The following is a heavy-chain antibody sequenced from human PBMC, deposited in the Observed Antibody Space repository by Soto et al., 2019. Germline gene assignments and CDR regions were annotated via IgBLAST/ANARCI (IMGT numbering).Heavy chain of an antibody. Sequence: QVQLVQSGAEVKKPGASVKVSCKASGYTFTGYYMHWVRQAPGQGLEWMGWINPNSGDTNYAQKFQGRVTMTRDTSISTAYMELSRLRSDDTAVYYCARRLYTAMVKEFDYWGQGTLVTVSS. J-gene: IGHJ4*02. CDR1: GYTFTGYY. V-gene: IGHV1-2*02. D-gene: IGHD5-18*01. CDR2: INPNSGDT. CDR3: ARRLYTAMVKEFDY.